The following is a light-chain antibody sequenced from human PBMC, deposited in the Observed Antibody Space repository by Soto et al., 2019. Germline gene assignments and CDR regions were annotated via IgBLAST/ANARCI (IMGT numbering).Light chain of an antibody. CDR3: HQYGSSQT. J-gene: IGKJ1*01. CDR1: QTVGSSF. CDR2: GAS. Sequence: EIVLTQSPGTLSLSPGERATLSCRASQTVGSSFLAWFQHKPGQAPRVLIYGASTRATGIPDRFSGSGSGTDFTLTISRLEPEDFAVYYCHQYGSSQTFGQGTKVDIK. V-gene: IGKV3-20*01.